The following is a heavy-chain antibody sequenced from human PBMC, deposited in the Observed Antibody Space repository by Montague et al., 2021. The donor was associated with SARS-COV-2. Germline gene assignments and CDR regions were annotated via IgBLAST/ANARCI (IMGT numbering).Heavy chain of an antibody. V-gene: IGHV4-61*02. Sequence: TLSLTCTASGGSISSGSYYWSWIRQPAGKGLEWIGRIYTSGSTNYNPSLKSRVTISVDTSKNQFSLTLSSVTAADTAVYYCARVGVGTMVRGVIPAYYYGMDVWGQGTTVTVSS. CDR1: GGSISSGSYY. CDR2: IYTSGST. J-gene: IGHJ6*02. D-gene: IGHD3-10*01. CDR3: ARVGVGTMVRGVIPAYYYGMDV.